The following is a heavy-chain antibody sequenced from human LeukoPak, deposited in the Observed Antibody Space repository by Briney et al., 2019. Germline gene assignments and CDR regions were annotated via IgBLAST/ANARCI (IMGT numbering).Heavy chain of an antibody. D-gene: IGHD2-15*01. J-gene: IGHJ4*02. CDR1: GFRFTSYW. CDR2: IGQDGSVK. CDR3: GNQCSGGICPEN. Sequence: GGSLRLSCAASGFRFTSYWMTWVRQAPGKGLEWVGNIGQDGSVKNYADSVKGRFTISRDNAKNSVFLQMNSLRAEDTAIYYCGNQCSGGICPENWGRGTLVTVSS. V-gene: IGHV3-7*01.